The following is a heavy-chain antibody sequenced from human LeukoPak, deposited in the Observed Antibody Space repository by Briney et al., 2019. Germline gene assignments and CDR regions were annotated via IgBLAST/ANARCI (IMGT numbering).Heavy chain of an antibody. CDR2: IHHSGSRFESGST. Sequence: SETLSLTCTVSGYSIINTFYWGWIRQSPGKGLEWIGSIHHSGSRFESGSTQYNPSLKSRVTVSADTTKNQFSLTLRSVTAADTAVYFCARNVTSGFFNDWGLGILVTVSS. CDR1: GYSIINTFY. CDR3: ARNVTSGFFND. J-gene: IGHJ1*01. V-gene: IGHV4-38-2*02. D-gene: IGHD2-2*01.